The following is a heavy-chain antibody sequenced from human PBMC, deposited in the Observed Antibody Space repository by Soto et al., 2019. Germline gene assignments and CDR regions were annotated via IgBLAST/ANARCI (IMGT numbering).Heavy chain of an antibody. D-gene: IGHD3-22*01. CDR2: ISAYNGNT. CDR1: GYTFTSYG. V-gene: IGHV1-18*01. CDR3: ARMDYYDSSGYYWAGGSYHRGGPQAGYYGMDV. Sequence: ASVKVSCKASGYTFTSYGISWVRQAPGQGLEWMGWISAYNGNTNYAQKLQGRVTMTTDTSTSTAYMELRSLRSDDTAVYYCARMDYYDSSGYYWAGGSYHRGGPQAGYYGMDVWGQGTTVTVSS. J-gene: IGHJ6*02.